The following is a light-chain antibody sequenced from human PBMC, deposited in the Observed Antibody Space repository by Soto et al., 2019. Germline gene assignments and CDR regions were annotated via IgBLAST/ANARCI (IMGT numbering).Light chain of an antibody. V-gene: IGKV1-33*01. CDR1: QDINKN. CDR3: QQYESLPLT. Sequence: IQMTQSPSSLSASVGDRVTITCQASQDINKNLICYQQKPGKAPKLLIYDASDLETGVPSRFSGSGSGTGFTFTISSLQPEDFATYYCQQYESLPLTVGQGTRLEIK. J-gene: IGKJ5*01. CDR2: DAS.